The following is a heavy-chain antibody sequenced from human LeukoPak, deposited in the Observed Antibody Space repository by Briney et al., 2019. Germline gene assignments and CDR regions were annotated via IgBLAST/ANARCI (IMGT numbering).Heavy chain of an antibody. V-gene: IGHV4-59*01. Sequence: PSETLSLTCTVSGGSISNYYWSWVRQPPGKGPEWLGFIYYSGSTNYNPSLKSRVTISVDTSKNQFSLKLSSVTAADTAVYYCARGPWEAMDVWGQGTTVTVSS. CDR1: GGSISNYY. CDR2: IYYSGST. J-gene: IGHJ6*02. D-gene: IGHD1-26*01. CDR3: ARGPWEAMDV.